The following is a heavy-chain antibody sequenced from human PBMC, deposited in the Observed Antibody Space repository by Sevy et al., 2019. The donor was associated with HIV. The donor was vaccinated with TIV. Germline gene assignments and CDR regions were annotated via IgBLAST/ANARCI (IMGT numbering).Heavy chain of an antibody. Sequence: GGSLRLSCAASGFVFTKAWMHWVRQAPGKGLEWVSSISSSSSYIYYADSVKGRFTISRDNAKNSLYLQMNSLRAEDTAVYYCARGEYFDWLSHYDYWGQGTLVTVSS. CDR1: GFVFTKAW. CDR3: ARGEYFDWLSHYDY. D-gene: IGHD3-9*01. J-gene: IGHJ4*02. CDR2: ISSSSSYI. V-gene: IGHV3-21*01.